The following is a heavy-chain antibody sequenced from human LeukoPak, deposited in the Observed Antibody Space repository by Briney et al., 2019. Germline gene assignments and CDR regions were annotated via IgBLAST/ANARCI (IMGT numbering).Heavy chain of an antibody. J-gene: IGHJ4*02. CDR3: ARFSSGSYYNVMYYFDY. Sequence: SETLSLTCAVSGGSISSGGYSWSWIRQPPGKGLEWIGYIYHSGSTYYNPSLKSRVTISVDTSKNQFSLKLSSVTAADTAVYYCARFSSGSYYNVMYYFDYWGQGTLVTVSS. CDR1: GGSISSGGYS. V-gene: IGHV4-30-4*07. D-gene: IGHD3-10*01. CDR2: IYHSGST.